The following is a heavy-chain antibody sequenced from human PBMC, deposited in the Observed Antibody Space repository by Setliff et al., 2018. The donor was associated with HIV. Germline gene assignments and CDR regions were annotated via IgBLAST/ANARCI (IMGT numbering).Heavy chain of an antibody. CDR1: GGSISSYY. CDR2: IYYSGST. J-gene: IGHJ4*02. D-gene: IGHD6-19*01. Sequence: SETLSLTCTVSGGSISSYYWSWIRQPPGKGLEWIGYIYYSGSTSYNPSLKGRVTISVETSKNQFSVRLNSVTAADTAVYYCARGSPEAYQDSGWYNWGQGTLVTVS. CDR3: ARGSPEAYQDSGWYN. V-gene: IGHV4-59*01.